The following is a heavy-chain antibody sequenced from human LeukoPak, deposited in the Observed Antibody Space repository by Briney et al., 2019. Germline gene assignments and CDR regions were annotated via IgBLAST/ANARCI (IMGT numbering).Heavy chain of an antibody. J-gene: IGHJ4*02. CDR3: AKVLGMYGSSGYAWYFDY. V-gene: IGHV3-23*01. D-gene: IGHD6-25*01. CDR2: ISGSGYST. CDR1: GFTFSSYA. Sequence: GGSLRLSCTASGFTFSSYAMSWVRQAPGKGLEWVSIISGSGYSTYYADSVKGRFAISRDNSKNTLYLQMNSLRAEDTAVYYCAKVLGMYGSSGYAWYFDYWGQGTLVTVSS.